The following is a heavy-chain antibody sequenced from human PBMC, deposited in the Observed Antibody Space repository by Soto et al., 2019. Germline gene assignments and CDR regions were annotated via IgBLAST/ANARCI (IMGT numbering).Heavy chain of an antibody. CDR3: ARRYGSAFDI. J-gene: IGHJ3*02. Sequence: QVQLQESGPGLVKPSETLSLTCTVSGGSISSYYWSWIRQPPGKGLEWIGYIFYSGSTNYNPSLKSRVPIAVDTSKTRFSLKLGSVTAADTAVYYCARRYGSAFDIWGHGTMVPVSS. V-gene: IGHV4-59*01. CDR1: GGSISSYY. D-gene: IGHD4-17*01. CDR2: IFYSGST.